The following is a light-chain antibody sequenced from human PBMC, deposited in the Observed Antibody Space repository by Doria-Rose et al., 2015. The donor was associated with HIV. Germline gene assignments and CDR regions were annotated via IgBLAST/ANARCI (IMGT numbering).Light chain of an antibody. J-gene: IGKJ1*01. CDR2: GGS. Sequence: TQSPGTLSLSPGGRATLSCRASQSFSSTYLAWYQQKPGQAPSLLIYGGSTRATGIPDRFSASGSGTDFTLTINRLEPEDFALYYCHQYGTSWTFGQGTKVEI. CDR3: HQYGTSWT. CDR1: QSFSSTY. V-gene: IGKV3-20*01.